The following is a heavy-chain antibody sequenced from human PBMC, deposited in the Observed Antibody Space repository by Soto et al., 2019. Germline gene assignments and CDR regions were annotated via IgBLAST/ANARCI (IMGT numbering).Heavy chain of an antibody. Sequence: QVQLVQSEAEVKKPGSSVKVSCKASGGTFSSYAISWVRQAPGQGLEWMGGIIPSFGTANYAQKFQGRVTITADESTSTAYLELSSLRSEDTAVYYCARGPYDYVWGSYRPFDYWGQGSLVTVSS. D-gene: IGHD3-16*02. V-gene: IGHV1-69*01. J-gene: IGHJ4*02. CDR1: GGTFSSYA. CDR2: IIPSFGTA. CDR3: ARGPYDYVWGSYRPFDY.